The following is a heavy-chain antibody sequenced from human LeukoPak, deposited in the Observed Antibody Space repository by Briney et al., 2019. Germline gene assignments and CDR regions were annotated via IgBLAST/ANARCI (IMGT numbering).Heavy chain of an antibody. J-gene: IGHJ5*01. V-gene: IGHV4-59*01. Sequence: PSETLSLTCTVSGDSFRSYYWSWIGQPPGKGLEWIGYIYYSGSTNYNPSLKSRVTISVDTSKNQFSLKLNSVTAADTAVYYCARGRNLEWFDYWGQGTLVTVSS. CDR3: ARGRNLEWFDY. CDR2: IYYSGST. CDR1: GDSFRSYY. D-gene: IGHD3-3*01.